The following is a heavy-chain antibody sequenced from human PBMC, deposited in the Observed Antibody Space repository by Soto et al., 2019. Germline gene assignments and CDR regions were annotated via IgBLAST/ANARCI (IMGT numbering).Heavy chain of an antibody. Sequence: ASVKVSCKASGYTFTSYGISWVRQAPGQGLEWMGWISAYNGNTNYAQKLQGRVTMTTDTSTSTAYMELRSLRSDDTAVYYCARTLLLFGELLNYFDSWGQGTLVTVSS. CDR2: ISAYNGNT. D-gene: IGHD3-10*01. CDR1: GYTFTSYG. CDR3: ARTLLLFGELLNYFDS. V-gene: IGHV1-18*01. J-gene: IGHJ4*02.